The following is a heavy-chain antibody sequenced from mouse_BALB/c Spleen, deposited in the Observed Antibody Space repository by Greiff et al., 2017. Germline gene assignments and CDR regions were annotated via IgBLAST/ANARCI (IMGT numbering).Heavy chain of an antibody. D-gene: IGHD4-1*01. CDR1: GFTFSSYA. J-gene: IGHJ3*01. CDR3: AREGGLGRTFFAY. V-gene: IGHV5-9-4*01. Sequence: DVMLVESGGGLVKPGGSLKLSCAASGFTFSSYAMSWVRQSPEKRLEWVAEISSGGSYTYYPDTVTGRFTISRDNAKNTLYLEMSSLRSEDTAMYYCAREGGLGRTFFAYWGQGTLVTVSA. CDR2: ISSGGSYT.